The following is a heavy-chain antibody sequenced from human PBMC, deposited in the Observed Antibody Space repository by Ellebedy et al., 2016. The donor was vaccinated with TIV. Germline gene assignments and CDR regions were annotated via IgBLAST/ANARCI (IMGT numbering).Heavy chain of an antibody. CDR2: ISSTSGSR. V-gene: IGHV3-48*01. J-gene: IGHJ4*02. D-gene: IGHD6-19*01. CDR3: ARGGSDWPRSKEYYFDY. CDR1: GFTFSSYS. Sequence: GGSLRLSCAASGFTFSSYSMNWVRQAPGKGLEWVSYISSTSGSRYYADSVKGRFTISKDNGKNSLYLQMNSLRAEDTALYYCARGGSDWPRSKEYYFDYWGQGTLVTVSS.